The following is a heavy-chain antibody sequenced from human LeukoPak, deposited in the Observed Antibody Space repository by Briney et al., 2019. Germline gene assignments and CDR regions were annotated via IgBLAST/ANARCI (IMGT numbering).Heavy chain of an antibody. J-gene: IGHJ4*02. CDR1: GGSISSYY. Sequence: PSETLSLTCTVSGGSISSYYWSWIRQPPGKGLEWIGYIYYSGSTNYNPSLKSRVTISVDTSKNQFSLKLSSVTAADTAVYYCGCGYNPIDYWGQGTLVTVSS. D-gene: IGHD5-24*01. V-gene: IGHV4-59*08. CDR3: GCGYNPIDY. CDR2: IYYSGST.